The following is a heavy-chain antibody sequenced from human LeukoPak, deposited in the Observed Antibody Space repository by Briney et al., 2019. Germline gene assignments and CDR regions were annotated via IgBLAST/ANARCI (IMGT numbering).Heavy chain of an antibody. CDR2: ISYDGSNK. D-gene: IGHD3-22*01. CDR1: GFTFSSYG. Sequence: GGSLRLSCAASGFTFSSYGMHWVRQAPGKGLEWVAVISYDGSNKYYADSVKGRFTISRDNSKNTLYLQMNSLRAEDTAVYYCARDGIRYFYDSSGYYYFDYWGQGTLVTVSS. CDR3: ARDGIRYFYDSSGYYYFDY. V-gene: IGHV3-30*03. J-gene: IGHJ4*02.